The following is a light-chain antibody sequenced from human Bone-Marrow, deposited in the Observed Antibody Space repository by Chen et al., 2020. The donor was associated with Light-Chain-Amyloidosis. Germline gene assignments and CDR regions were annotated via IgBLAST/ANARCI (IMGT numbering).Light chain of an antibody. J-gene: IGLJ2*01. CDR1: DLPTKY. Sequence: SYELTQPPSVSVSPGQPARFTCSGDDLPTKYAYGYQQKPCQAPVLVIHRDTEKPSGISARFSGVSSATTATLTIRGVQAEDESDYHCQSADSSCTYKVIFGGGTKLTVL. CDR3: QSADSSCTYKVI. V-gene: IGLV3-25*03. CDR2: RDT.